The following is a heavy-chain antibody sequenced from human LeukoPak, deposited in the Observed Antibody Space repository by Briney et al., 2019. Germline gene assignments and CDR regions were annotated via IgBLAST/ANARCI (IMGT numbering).Heavy chain of an antibody. Sequence: SETLSLTCTVSGGSISSSSYYWSWIRQPPGKGLEWIGYIYYSGSTNYNPSLKSRVTISVDTSKNQFSLKLSSVTAADTAVYYCARGRTSYQLLPLDYWGQGTLVTVSS. CDR1: GGSISSSSYY. CDR3: ARGRTSYQLLPLDY. V-gene: IGHV4-61*01. D-gene: IGHD2-2*01. J-gene: IGHJ4*02. CDR2: IYYSGST.